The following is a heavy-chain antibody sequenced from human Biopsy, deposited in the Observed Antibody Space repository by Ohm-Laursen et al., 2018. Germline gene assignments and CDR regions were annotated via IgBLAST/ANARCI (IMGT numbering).Heavy chain of an antibody. CDR2: ISYTGYT. CDR3: ARGSNDFGGLYFPR. Sequence: LSCAASGFTFSSYGMHWVRQAPGKGLEWLGHISYTGYTSYNASLKSRVTISVDTSRNHFSLRLSSLTAADTAVYYCARGSNDFGGLYFPRWGQGTLLTVSS. J-gene: IGHJ4*02. V-gene: IGHV4-59*01. D-gene: IGHD4-23*01. CDR1: GFTFSSYG.